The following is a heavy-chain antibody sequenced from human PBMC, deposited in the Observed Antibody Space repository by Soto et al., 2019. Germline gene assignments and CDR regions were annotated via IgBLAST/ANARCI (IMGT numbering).Heavy chain of an antibody. V-gene: IGHV4-34*01. Sequence: SETLSLTCAVYGGSFSGYYWSWIRQPPGKGLEWVGEINHSGSTNYNPSLKSRVTISVDTSKNQFSLKLSSVTAADTAVYYCATTMVDTAMVFFDYWGQGTLVTVYS. CDR2: INHSGST. CDR3: ATTMVDTAMVFFDY. CDR1: GGSFSGYY. D-gene: IGHD5-18*01. J-gene: IGHJ4*02.